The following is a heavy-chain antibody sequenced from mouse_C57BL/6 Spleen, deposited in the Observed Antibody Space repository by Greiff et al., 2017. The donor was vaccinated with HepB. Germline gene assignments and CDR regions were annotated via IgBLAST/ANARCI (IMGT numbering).Heavy chain of an antibody. D-gene: IGHD2-5*01. CDR2: IRNKANGYTT. Sequence: EVQVVESGGGLVQPGGSLSLSCAASGFTFTDYYMSWVRQPPGKALEWLGFIRNKANGYTTEYSASVKGRFTISRDNSQSILYLQMNALRAEDSATYYCARYYSNSNWFAYWGQGTLVTVSA. CDR3: ARYYSNSNWFAY. J-gene: IGHJ3*01. CDR1: GFTFTDYY. V-gene: IGHV7-3*01.